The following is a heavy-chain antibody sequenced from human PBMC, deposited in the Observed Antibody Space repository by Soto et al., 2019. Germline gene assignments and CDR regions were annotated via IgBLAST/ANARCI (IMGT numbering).Heavy chain of an antibody. Sequence: PGGSLRLSCAASGFTFSSYAMTWVRQAPGKGLEWVSVISGSGGSTDYADSVKGRFTISRDNSKNTLYLQMNSLRAEDTAVYFCVKDHRYDSGGYYFDYWGQGTLVTVSS. D-gene: IGHD3-22*01. CDR1: GFTFSSYA. V-gene: IGHV3-23*01. J-gene: IGHJ4*01. CDR3: VKDHRYDSGGYYFDY. CDR2: ISGSGGST.